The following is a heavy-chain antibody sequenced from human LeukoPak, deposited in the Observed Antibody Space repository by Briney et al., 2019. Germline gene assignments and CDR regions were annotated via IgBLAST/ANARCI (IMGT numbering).Heavy chain of an antibody. CDR3: ARRYCSSTSCYLDY. J-gene: IGHJ4*02. CDR2: IIPILGIT. V-gene: IGHV1-69*04. CDR1: RVTSSIYA. Sequence: SLKLSSTVSRVTSSIYAIGSVRAAPGQRLEWIGKIIPILGITNYAQKFEGRVTITADKSTSTEYMELSSLRSEDTAVYYGARRYCSSTSCYLDYWGQGTLVTVSS. D-gene: IGHD2-2*01.